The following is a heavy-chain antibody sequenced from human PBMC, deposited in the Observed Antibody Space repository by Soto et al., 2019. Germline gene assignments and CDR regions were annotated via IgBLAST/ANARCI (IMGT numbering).Heavy chain of an antibody. CDR2: ISYDGKNR. Sequence: QVQLVESGGGVVQPGRSLRLSCAASGFTFSTYGMHWVRQAPGKGLEWVAVISYDGKNRYYAQSVKGRLTNSRDNSKNTLYLQVKSRRVEDTAVYYCAKGQHCSSTSCHFYYYGMDVW. CDR1: GFTFSTYG. CDR3: AKGQHCSSTSCHFYYYGMDV. J-gene: IGHJ6*01. V-gene: IGHV3-30*18. D-gene: IGHD2-2*01.